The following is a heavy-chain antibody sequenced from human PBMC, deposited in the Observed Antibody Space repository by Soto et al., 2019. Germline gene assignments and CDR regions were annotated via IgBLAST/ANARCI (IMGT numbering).Heavy chain of an antibody. Sequence: ASVKVSCKTSGYSFTSYFIHWVRQAPGQRLEWMGIINPSGGSTNYAQKLQGRVSMTRDRSTSTVHMELSSLRSDDTAMYYCAREYGNYDSSGYYAYWGQGTLVTVSS. V-gene: IGHV1-46*01. J-gene: IGHJ4*02. CDR3: AREYGNYDSSGYYAY. CDR1: GYSFTSYF. D-gene: IGHD3-22*01. CDR2: INPSGGST.